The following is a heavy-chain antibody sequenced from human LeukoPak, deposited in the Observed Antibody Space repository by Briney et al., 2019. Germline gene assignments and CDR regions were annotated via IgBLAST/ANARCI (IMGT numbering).Heavy chain of an antibody. J-gene: IGHJ2*01. CDR2: ISSSSSYI. CDR3: ARGVVVVTASWCFDL. V-gene: IGHV3-21*01. Sequence: PGGSLRLSCAASGFTFSSYSMNWVRQAPGKGLEWVSSISSSSSYIYYADSVKGRFTISRDNAKNSLYLQMNSLRAEDTAVYYCARGVVVVTASWCFDLWGRGTLVTVSS. D-gene: IGHD2-21*02. CDR1: GFTFSSYS.